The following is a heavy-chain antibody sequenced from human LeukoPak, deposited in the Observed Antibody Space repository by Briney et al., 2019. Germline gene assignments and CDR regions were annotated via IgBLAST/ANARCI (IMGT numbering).Heavy chain of an antibody. D-gene: IGHD5-12*01. J-gene: IGHJ6*03. Sequence: PSETLSLTCAVYGGSFSGYYWSWIRQPAGKGLEWIGRIYTSGSTNYNPSLKSRVTMSVDTSKNQFSLKLSSVTAADTAVYYCARDGGYSGYEYYYYNYMDVWGKGTTVTVSS. CDR1: GGSFSGYY. CDR3: ARDGGYSGYEYYYYNYMDV. CDR2: IYTSGST. V-gene: IGHV4-4*07.